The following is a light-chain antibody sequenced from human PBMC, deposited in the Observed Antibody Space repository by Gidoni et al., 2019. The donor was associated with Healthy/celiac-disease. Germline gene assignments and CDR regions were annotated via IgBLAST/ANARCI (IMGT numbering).Light chain of an antibody. CDR1: QSVLYSSNNKNY. Sequence: DIVMTQSPDSLAVSLGERATINCKSSQSVLYSSNNKNYLAWYQQKPGQPPKLLIYWASTRESGVPDRCSGSGYGTDFTLTISSLQAEDVAVYYCQQYYSTPPTFGGGTKVEIK. CDR2: WAS. V-gene: IGKV4-1*01. J-gene: IGKJ4*01. CDR3: QQYYSTPPT.